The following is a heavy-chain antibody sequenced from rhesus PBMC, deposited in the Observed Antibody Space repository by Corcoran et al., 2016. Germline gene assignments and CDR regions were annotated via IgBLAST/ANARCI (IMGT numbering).Heavy chain of an antibody. CDR2: IYWNNDK. D-gene: IGHD5-24*01. Sequence: QVTLKESGPALVKPTQTLTLTCTFSGFSLSTSGMGVGWIRQPYRKTLEWLAHIYWNNDKNYRRRLRSRPTIAKNTSKNQGVLTMTNMDPVETATYYCARSWVPRYYFDYWGQGVLVTVSS. CDR3: ARSWVPRYYFDY. J-gene: IGHJ4*01. V-gene: IGHV2-1*01. CDR1: GFSLSTSGMG.